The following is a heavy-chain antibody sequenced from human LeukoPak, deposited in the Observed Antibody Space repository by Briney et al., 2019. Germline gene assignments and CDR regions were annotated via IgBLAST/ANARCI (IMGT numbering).Heavy chain of an antibody. CDR3: ARGGYCSSTSCSPFDY. J-gene: IGHJ4*02. V-gene: IGHV1-69*01. CDR1: GGTFSSYA. D-gene: IGHD2-2*01. CDR2: IIPIFGTA. Sequence: GVSVKVSCKASGGTFSSYAISWVRQAPGQGLEWMGGIIPIFGTANYAQKFQGRVTITADESTSTACMELSSLRSEDTAVYYCARGGYCSSTSCSPFDYWGQGTLVTVSS.